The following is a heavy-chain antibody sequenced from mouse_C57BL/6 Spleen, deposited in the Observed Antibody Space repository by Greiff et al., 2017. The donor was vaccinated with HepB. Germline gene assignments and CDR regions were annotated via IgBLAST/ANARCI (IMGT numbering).Heavy chain of an antibody. V-gene: IGHV1-62-2*01. D-gene: IGHD2-4*01. Sequence: QVHVKQSGAELVKPGASVKLSCKASGYTFTEYTIHWVKQRSGQGLGWIGWFYPGSGSIKYNEKFKDKATLTADKSSSTVYMELSRLTSEDSAVYFCARHEDDYYDPYFDYWGQGTTLTVSS. CDR1: GYTFTEYT. CDR2: FYPGSGSI. CDR3: ARHEDDYYDPYFDY. J-gene: IGHJ2*01.